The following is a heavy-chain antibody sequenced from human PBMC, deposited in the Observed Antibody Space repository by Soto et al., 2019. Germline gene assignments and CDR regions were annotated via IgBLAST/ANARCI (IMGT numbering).Heavy chain of an antibody. CDR1: GYIFVNYG. V-gene: IGHV1-18*01. CDR3: VMVDNYVTPTPQDV. J-gene: IGHJ6*02. CDR2: ISPYTGNT. Sequence: QVQLVQSGDEVKKPGASVKVSCKASGYIFVNYGIAWVRQAPRRGLEWMGWISPYTGNTHSASKVQGRLTMTTDTSTSTAYMDLWSLTSDDTAVYYCVMVDNYVTPTPQDVWGQGTTVTVSS. D-gene: IGHD3-16*01.